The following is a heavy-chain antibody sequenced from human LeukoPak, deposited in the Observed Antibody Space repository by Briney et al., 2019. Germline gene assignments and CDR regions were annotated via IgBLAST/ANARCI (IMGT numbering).Heavy chain of an antibody. J-gene: IGHJ4*02. V-gene: IGHV3-66*01. CDR2: IYSGGST. CDR3: AREGWDYDSSGYHY. Sequence: GGSLRLSCAASGFTVSSNYMSWVRQAPGKGLEWVSVIYSGGSTYYADSVKGRFTISRDNSKNTLYLQMNSLRAEDTAVYYCAREGWDYDSSGYHYWGQGTLVTVSS. CDR1: GFTVSSNY. D-gene: IGHD3-22*01.